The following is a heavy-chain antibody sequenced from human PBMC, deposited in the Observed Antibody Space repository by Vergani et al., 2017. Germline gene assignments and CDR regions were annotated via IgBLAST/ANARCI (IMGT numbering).Heavy chain of an antibody. CDR2: IFASGNT. D-gene: IGHD2-21*02. CDR1: GGSIKSGTYR. CDR3: ERGSMVATAPEY. V-gene: IGHV4-61*02. J-gene: IGHJ4*02. Sequence: QVQLQEWGPGLVKSSQTLSLTCTVSGGSIKSGTYRWSWIRQAAGKGLEWIGRIFASGNTNYNPSLKSRVTMSVDTSNNQFSLTLTSVTAADTAIYYCERGSMVATAPEYWGQGTLITVS.